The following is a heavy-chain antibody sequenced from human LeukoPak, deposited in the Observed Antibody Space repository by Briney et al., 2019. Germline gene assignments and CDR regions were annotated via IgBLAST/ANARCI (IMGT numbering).Heavy chain of an antibody. Sequence: GGSLRLSCAASGFTFSSYSMNWVRQAPGKGLEWVSSISSSSSYIYYADSVKGRFTISRDNAKNSLYLQMNSLRAEDTAVYYCARGLSGSYFYFDYWAREPWSPSPQ. D-gene: IGHD1-26*01. J-gene: IGHJ4*02. CDR1: GFTFSSYS. CDR3: ARGLSGSYFYFDY. V-gene: IGHV3-21*01. CDR2: ISSSSSYI.